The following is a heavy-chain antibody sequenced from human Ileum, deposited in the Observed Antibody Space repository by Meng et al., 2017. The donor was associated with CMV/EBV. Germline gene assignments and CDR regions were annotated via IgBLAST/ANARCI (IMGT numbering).Heavy chain of an antibody. Sequence: GESLKISCTASEFTLSNHDMNWVRQAPGKGLEWVALISHDGRNQFYADSVKGRVKGRFTISRDNSKSTLYLQINSLRAEDTAVYYCARDPLELGVNDSFDYWGQGTLVTVSS. J-gene: IGHJ4*02. CDR3: ARDPLELGVNDSFDY. D-gene: IGHD1-7*01. CDR2: ISHDGRNQ. CDR1: EFTLSNHD. V-gene: IGHV3-30*04.